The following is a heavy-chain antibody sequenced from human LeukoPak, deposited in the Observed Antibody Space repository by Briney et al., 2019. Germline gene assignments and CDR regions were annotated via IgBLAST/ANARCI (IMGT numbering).Heavy chain of an antibody. CDR2: ISWNSGSI. CDR3: AKDPGWELTGCFDY. D-gene: IGHD1-26*01. CDR1: GFTFDDYA. J-gene: IGHJ4*02. V-gene: IGHV3-9*03. Sequence: GGSLRLSCAASGFTFDDYAMHWVRQAPGKGLEWVSGISWNSGSIGYADSVKGRFTISRDNAKNSLYLQMNSLRAEDMALYYCAKDPGWELTGCFDYWGQGTLVTVSS.